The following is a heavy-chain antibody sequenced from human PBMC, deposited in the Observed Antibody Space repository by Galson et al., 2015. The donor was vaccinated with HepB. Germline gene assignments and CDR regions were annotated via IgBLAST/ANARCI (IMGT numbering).Heavy chain of an antibody. Sequence: SLRLSCAVSGFALSTYRMSWVCQAPGMGLEWVANIKEDGSEEHYVDSVKGRFTVSRDNAKNSMYLQMNSLRAEDTAVYYCARFYRSKNWFDPWGLGTLVTVSS. CDR2: IKEDGSEE. CDR1: GFALSTYR. J-gene: IGHJ5*02. V-gene: IGHV3-7*03. CDR3: ARFYRSKNWFDP. D-gene: IGHD6-13*01.